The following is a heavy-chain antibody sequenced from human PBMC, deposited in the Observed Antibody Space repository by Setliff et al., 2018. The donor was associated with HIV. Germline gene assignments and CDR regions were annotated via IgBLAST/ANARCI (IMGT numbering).Heavy chain of an antibody. V-gene: IGHV5-51*01. J-gene: IGHJ4*02. D-gene: IGHD2-21*02. CDR2: IYPGDSVT. Sequence: GESLTISCRASGYAFDNYWIGWVRQMPGKGLEWMGVIYPGDSVTRYGPSFQGQVTISADRSISTAYLQWSSLRASDTAVYYCAKRRRAPGTADLEAFWGQGTLVTVS. CDR1: GYAFDNYW. CDR3: AKRRRAPGTADLEAF.